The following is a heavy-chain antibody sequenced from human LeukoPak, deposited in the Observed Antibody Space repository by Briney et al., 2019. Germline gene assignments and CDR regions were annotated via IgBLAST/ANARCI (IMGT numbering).Heavy chain of an antibody. J-gene: IGHJ3*02. CDR3: ARSASIAAYDAFDI. CDR1: GFTFDDYA. CDR2: ISWNSGSI. D-gene: IGHD6-6*01. V-gene: IGHV3-9*03. Sequence: SLRLSWAASGFTFDDYAMHWVRQAPGKGLEWVSGISWNSGSIGYADSVKGRFTISRDNAKNSLYLQMNSLRAEDMALYYCARSASIAAYDAFDIWGQGTMVTVSS.